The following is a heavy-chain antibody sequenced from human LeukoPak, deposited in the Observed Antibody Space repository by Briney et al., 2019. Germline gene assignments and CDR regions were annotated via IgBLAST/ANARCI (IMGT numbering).Heavy chain of an antibody. J-gene: IGHJ4*02. CDR1: GGSISSYY. D-gene: IGHD5-24*01. Sequence: SETLSPTCTVSGGSISSYYWSWIRQPPGKGLEWIGYIYYSGSTNYNPSLKSRVTISVDTSKNQFSLKLSSVTAADTAVYYCARVEMATITVDYWGQGTLVTVSS. CDR2: IYYSGST. V-gene: IGHV4-59*08. CDR3: ARVEMATITVDY.